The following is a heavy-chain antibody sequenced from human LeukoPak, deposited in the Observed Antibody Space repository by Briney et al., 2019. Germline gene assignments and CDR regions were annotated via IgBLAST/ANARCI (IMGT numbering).Heavy chain of an antibody. CDR2: INGGGGTT. Sequence: PGDSLRLSCAASGFTLSSSGMSWVRQAPGKGLEWVSGINGGGGTTYYADSVKGRFTISRDNSKNTLYLQMNSLRAEDTAVYYCAKSPWEGIKWFGPWGQGTLVTGSS. CDR3: AKSPWEGIKWFGP. CDR1: GFTLSSSG. J-gene: IGHJ5*02. V-gene: IGHV3-23*01. D-gene: IGHD1-26*01.